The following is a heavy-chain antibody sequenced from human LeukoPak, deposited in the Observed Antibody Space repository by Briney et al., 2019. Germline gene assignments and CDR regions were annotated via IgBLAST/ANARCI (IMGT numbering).Heavy chain of an antibody. D-gene: IGHD3-10*01. V-gene: IGHV3-23*01. Sequence: GGSLRLSCAASGFTFSSYSMNWVRQAPGKGLEWVSAISGSGGSTYYADSVKGRFTISRDNSKNTLYLQMNSLRAEDTAVYYCAKALKLRADYYYYYMDVWGKGTTVTVSS. CDR2: ISGSGGST. CDR3: AKALKLRADYYYYYMDV. J-gene: IGHJ6*03. CDR1: GFTFSSYS.